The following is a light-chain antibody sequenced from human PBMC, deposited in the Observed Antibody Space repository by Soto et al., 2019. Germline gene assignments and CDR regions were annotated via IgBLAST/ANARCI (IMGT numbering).Light chain of an antibody. CDR2: SND. CDR1: SFTIGFNY. CDR3: AAWDDSLSGGV. V-gene: IGLV1-47*02. J-gene: IGLJ1*01. Sequence: HSVLTQPPSASGTPGQTVTISCSGSSFTIGFNYVYWYQQLPGMAPKLLIHSNDERPAGVAYRLAGSKSCTSASLAISGLRSEDEAEYYCAAWDDSLSGGVFGTGTKVTVL.